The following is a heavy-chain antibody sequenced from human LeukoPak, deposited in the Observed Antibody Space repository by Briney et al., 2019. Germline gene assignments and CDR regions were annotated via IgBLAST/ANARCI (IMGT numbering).Heavy chain of an antibody. CDR3: CKVVRGKNFFEN. CDR2: IKGNNDGGAT. D-gene: IGHD6-6*01. Sequence: PGGSLRLSCVVSGFTLNNAWMSWVRQAPGKGLEWVGDIKGNNDGGATDHAPPVKGRFTVSRDDSKNTLSLQMNSLKTEDTAVYYCCKVVRGKNFFENWGQGTLVAVSS. J-gene: IGHJ4*02. V-gene: IGHV3-15*01. CDR1: GFTLNNAW.